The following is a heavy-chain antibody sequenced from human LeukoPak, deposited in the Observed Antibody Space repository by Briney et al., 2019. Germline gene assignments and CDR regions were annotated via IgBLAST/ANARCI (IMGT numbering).Heavy chain of an antibody. CDR1: GFTFSSYS. CDR2: ITSSGTYI. D-gene: IGHD4-11*01. Sequence: PGGSLRLSCAASGFTFSSYSMNWVRQAPGKAMDWVSSITSSGTYIFYADSVKGRFTISRDNAKNSLYLQMDSLRAEDTAIYYCATEPTVTTVSFDYWGQGTLVTVSS. V-gene: IGHV3-21*01. J-gene: IGHJ4*02. CDR3: ATEPTVTTVSFDY.